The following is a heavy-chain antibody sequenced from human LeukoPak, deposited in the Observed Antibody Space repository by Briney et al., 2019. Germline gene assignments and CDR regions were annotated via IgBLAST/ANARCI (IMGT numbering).Heavy chain of an antibody. CDR2: IGSAGDT. Sequence: QPGGSLRLSCAASGFTLSSYDMHWVRQATGKGLEWVSGIGSAGDTYYLGSVKGRFTISRDNSKNTLYLQMNSLRVEDTAVYYCARDGTVTAGPFDPWGRGTLVTVSS. J-gene: IGHJ5*02. CDR1: GFTLSSYD. D-gene: IGHD4-11*01. CDR3: ARDGTVTAGPFDP. V-gene: IGHV3-13*04.